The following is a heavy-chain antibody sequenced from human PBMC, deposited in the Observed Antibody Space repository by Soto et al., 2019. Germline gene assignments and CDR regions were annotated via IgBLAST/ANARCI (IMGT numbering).Heavy chain of an antibody. J-gene: IGHJ6*03. CDR1: GFTFSSYA. Sequence: GGSLRLSCEVSGFTFSSYAMSWVRQAPGKGLEWVSAISGSGGSTYYADSVKGRFTISRDNSKNTLYLQMNSLRAEDTAVYYCAKRVTSGWGYYYYMDVWGKGTTVTVSS. D-gene: IGHD6-19*01. CDR3: AKRVTSGWGYYYYMDV. V-gene: IGHV3-23*01. CDR2: ISGSGGST.